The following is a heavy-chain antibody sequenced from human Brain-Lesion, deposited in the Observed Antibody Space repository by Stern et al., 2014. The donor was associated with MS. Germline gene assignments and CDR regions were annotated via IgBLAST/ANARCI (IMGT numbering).Heavy chain of an antibody. J-gene: IGHJ4*02. V-gene: IGHV1-2*04. D-gene: IGHD2-2*01. CDR3: ARGGRYYADY. Sequence: QLVQSGAEVKKPGASVRVSCEASGNSFTHFYIHWVRQAPGQGLEWMGWISPNSGGTKFAPKFQGWVTITRDTSMTTAYMEVTSLTSDDTAVYYCARGGRYYADYWGQGTLVTVSS. CDR2: ISPNSGGT. CDR1: GNSFTHFY.